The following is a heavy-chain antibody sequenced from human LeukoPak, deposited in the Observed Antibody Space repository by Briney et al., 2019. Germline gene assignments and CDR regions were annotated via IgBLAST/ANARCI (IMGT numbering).Heavy chain of an antibody. CDR3: AKGRWLAD. CDR1: GFTFDDYA. V-gene: IGHV3-9*01. J-gene: IGHJ4*02. CDR2: ISWNSGSI. Sequence: GGSLRLSCAASGFTFDDYAMHWVRQAPGKGLEWVSGISWNSGSIGYADSVKGRFTISRDNAKNSLYLQMNSLRAEDTALYYCAKGRWLADWGQGTLVTVSS. D-gene: IGHD6-19*01.